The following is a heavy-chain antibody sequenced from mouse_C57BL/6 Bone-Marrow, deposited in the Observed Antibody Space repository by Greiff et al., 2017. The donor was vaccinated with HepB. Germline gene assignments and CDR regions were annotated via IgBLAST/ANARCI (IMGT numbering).Heavy chain of an antibody. V-gene: IGHV5-15*01. D-gene: IGHD1-1*01. CDR3: ASYYGSSYGFAY. CDR1: GFTFSDYG. J-gene: IGHJ3*01. Sequence: DVMLVESGGGLVQPGGSLKLSCAASGFTFSDYGMAWVRQAPRKGPEWVAFISNLAYSIYYADTVTGRFTISRENAKNTLYLEMSSLRSEDTAMYYCASYYGSSYGFAYWGQGTLVTVSA. CDR2: ISNLAYSI.